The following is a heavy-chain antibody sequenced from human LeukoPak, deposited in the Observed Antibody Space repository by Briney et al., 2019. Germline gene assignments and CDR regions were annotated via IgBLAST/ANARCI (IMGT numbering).Heavy chain of an antibody. J-gene: IGHJ4*02. CDR2: ITPIFGTA. CDR3: ARDEESYLDY. V-gene: IGHV1-69*05. Sequence: ASVKVSCKASGGTFSSYAISWVRQAPGQGLEWMGGITPIFGTANYAQKFQGRVTITTDESTSTAYMELSSLRSEDTAVYYCARDEESYLDYWGQGTLVTVSS. CDR1: GGTFSSYA.